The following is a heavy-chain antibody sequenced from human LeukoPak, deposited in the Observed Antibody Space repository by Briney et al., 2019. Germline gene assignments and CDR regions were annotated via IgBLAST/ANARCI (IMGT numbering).Heavy chain of an antibody. J-gene: IGHJ4*02. CDR3: ARYYSHTSAWSEGGLDQ. D-gene: IGHD6-19*01. CDR2: IKQDGSEK. Sequence: GGSLRLSCAASGFTFNTYWLSWVRQAPGKGLEWVANIKQDGSEKYYVDSVKGRFTISRDNSRNTLYPQMNSLRAEDTAVYYCARYYSHTSAWSEGGLDQWGQGTLVTVSS. CDR1: GFTFNTYW. V-gene: IGHV3-7*01.